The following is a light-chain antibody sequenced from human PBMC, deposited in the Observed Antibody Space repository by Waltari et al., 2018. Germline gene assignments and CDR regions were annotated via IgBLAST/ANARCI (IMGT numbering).Light chain of an antibody. CDR2: GAF. J-gene: IGKJ2*01. CDR1: QSVNSN. Sequence: EIVMTQSPATLSVSPGERATLSCRASQSVNSNLAWYQQRPGQAPRLLIYGAFTRATGVPARFSGSGSGTEFTLTISSRQSEDLAVYYCQQYNNWYAFGQGTKLEIK. CDR3: QQYNNWYA. V-gene: IGKV3-15*01.